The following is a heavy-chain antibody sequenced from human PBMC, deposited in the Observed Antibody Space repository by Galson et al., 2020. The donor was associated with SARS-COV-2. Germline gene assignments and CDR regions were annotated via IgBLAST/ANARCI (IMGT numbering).Heavy chain of an antibody. J-gene: IGHJ4*02. CDR3: AKLVEGRRSSEDY. Sequence: ETSETLSLPCPVSRGSISGHSWSWIRQPPGKGLEWFGYISDTGSTNDNPSLQSRVTISLDTPKKQFSLNVDSVTAADTAVYYWAKLVEGRRSSEDYWGQGTLVTVSS. CDR1: RGSISGHS. D-gene: IGHD1-26*01. V-gene: IGHV4-59*08. CDR2: ISDTGST.